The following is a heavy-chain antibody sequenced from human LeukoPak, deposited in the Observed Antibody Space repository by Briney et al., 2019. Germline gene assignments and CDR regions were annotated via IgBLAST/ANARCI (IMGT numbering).Heavy chain of an antibody. D-gene: IGHD2-15*01. Sequence: GGSLRLSCAASGFTFSSYAMSWVRQAPGKGLEWVSAISGSGGSTYYADSVKGRFTISRDNSKNTLYLQMNSLRAEDTAVYYCARDRGYCSGGSCYTVDWGQGTLVTVSS. CDR2: ISGSGGST. J-gene: IGHJ4*02. V-gene: IGHV3-23*01. CDR3: ARDRGYCSGGSCYTVD. CDR1: GFTFSSYA.